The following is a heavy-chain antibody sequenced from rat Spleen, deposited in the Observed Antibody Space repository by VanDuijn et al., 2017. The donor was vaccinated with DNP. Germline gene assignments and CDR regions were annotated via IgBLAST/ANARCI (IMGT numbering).Heavy chain of an antibody. V-gene: IGHV3-1*01. CDR3: ARAYYDGTYYPYWYFDF. CDR2: ISYSGST. Sequence: EVQLQESGPGLVKPSQSLSLTCSVTGYSITSNYWAWIRKFPGNKMEWMGYISYSGSTGYNPSLKGRISITRDTSKNQFFLQLNSVTTEDTATYYCARAYYDGTYYPYWYFDFWGPGTMVTVSS. CDR1: GYSITSNY. D-gene: IGHD1-12*02. J-gene: IGHJ1*01.